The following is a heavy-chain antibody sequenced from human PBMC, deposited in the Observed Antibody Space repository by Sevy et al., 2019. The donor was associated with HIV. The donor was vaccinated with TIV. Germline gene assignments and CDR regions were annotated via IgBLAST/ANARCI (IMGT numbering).Heavy chain of an antibody. Sequence: GGSLRLSCRASGFNFGDYPMSWFRQAPGKGLAWVGFIRSKAYGGTTQYAEYVKGRFTSSRDDSETIDYLQMNSLKIEDTAVYYCSKGGSGTGWFDPWGQGTLVTVSS. V-gene: IGHV3-49*03. CDR2: IRSKAYGGTT. CDR1: GFNFGDYP. J-gene: IGHJ5*02. CDR3: SKGGSGTGWFDP. D-gene: IGHD3-10*01.